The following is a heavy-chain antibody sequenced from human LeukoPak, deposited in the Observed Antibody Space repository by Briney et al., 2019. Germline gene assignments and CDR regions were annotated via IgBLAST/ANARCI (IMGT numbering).Heavy chain of an antibody. J-gene: IGHJ4*02. CDR1: GYSISSGFY. Sequence: SETLSLTCSVSGYSISSGFYWGWIRQPPGKGLEWIGSIFHSGSTYYNPSLKSRVTISVDTSKNQFSLKLSSVTAADTAVYYCASPAYYDYVWGSYRSDYWGPGTLVTVSS. CDR2: IFHSGST. V-gene: IGHV4-38-2*02. CDR3: ASPAYYDYVWGSYRSDY. D-gene: IGHD3-16*02.